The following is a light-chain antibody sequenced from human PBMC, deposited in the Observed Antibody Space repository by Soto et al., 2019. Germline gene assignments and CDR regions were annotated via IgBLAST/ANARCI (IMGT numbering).Light chain of an antibody. J-gene: IGLJ1*01. V-gene: IGLV2-14*01. CDR2: EVS. CDR1: GSDIGGYNY. Sequence: QSVLAQPASVSASFGQSITISCTGTGSDIGGYNYVSWYQQHPGKAPKVLIYEVSLRPSGVSSRFSGSKSGDTASLSISGLQAEDEAEYYCCSYAGSGTDNYVFGSGTKVTVL. CDR3: CSYAGSGTDNYV.